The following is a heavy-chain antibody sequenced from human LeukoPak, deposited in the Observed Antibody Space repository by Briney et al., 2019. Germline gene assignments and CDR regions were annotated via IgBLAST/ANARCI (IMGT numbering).Heavy chain of an antibody. CDR1: GFTFSSYG. V-gene: IGHV3-30*18. D-gene: IGHD2-21*02. CDR2: ISYDGSNK. Sequence: GGSLRLSCAASGFTFSSYGMHWVRQAPGKGLEWVAVISYDGSNKYYADSVKGRFTISRDNSKNTLYLRMNSLRAEDTAVYYCAKLAYCGGDCYSRDLEIFDYWGQGTLVTVSS. CDR3: AKLAYCGGDCYSRDLEIFDY. J-gene: IGHJ4*02.